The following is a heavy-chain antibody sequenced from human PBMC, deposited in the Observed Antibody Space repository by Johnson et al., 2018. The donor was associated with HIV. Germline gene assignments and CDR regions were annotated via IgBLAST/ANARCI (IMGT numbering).Heavy chain of an antibody. D-gene: IGHD6-13*01. CDR2: ISYDGSNR. CDR1: GFTFTSYT. J-gene: IGHJ3*02. CDR3: ARGRKDIAAVDGLDTDGFDM. V-gene: IGHV3-30*04. Sequence: QVQLVESGGGVVQPGRSLRLFCAVSGFTFTSYTMHWVRQAPGRGLEWVAVISYDGSNRYYADSVKGRFTISRDTSKDKLYLQMTSLRREDTAVYYCARGRKDIAAVDGLDTDGFDMWGQGTMVTVSS.